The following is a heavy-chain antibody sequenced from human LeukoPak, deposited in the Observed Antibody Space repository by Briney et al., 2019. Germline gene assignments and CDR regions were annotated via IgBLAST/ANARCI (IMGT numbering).Heavy chain of an antibody. CDR3: ARAHMITSYYYYYYMDV. CDR1: GGSFSGYY. V-gene: IGHV4-34*01. D-gene: IGHD3-16*01. Sequence: SETLSLTCAVYGGSFSGYYWSWIRQPPGKGLEWIGEINHRGSTNYNPSLKSRVTISVDTSKNQFSLKLSSVTAADTAVYYCARAHMITSYYYYYYMDVWGKGTTVTVSS. CDR2: INHRGST. J-gene: IGHJ6*03.